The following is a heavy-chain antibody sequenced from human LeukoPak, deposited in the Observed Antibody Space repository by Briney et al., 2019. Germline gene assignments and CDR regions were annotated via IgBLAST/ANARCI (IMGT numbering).Heavy chain of an antibody. CDR2: INPNSGGT. D-gene: IGHD3-10*01. Sequence: ASVKVSCKGSGYTFTSYDINWVRQAPGQRLELMGWINPNSGGTNYAQKFQGRVTMTRGTSISTAYMELSRLRSDDTAVYYCARGYYGSGSYYWYFDYWGQGTLVTVSS. V-gene: IGHV1-2*02. CDR1: GYTFTSYD. J-gene: IGHJ4*02. CDR3: ARGYYGSGSYYWYFDY.